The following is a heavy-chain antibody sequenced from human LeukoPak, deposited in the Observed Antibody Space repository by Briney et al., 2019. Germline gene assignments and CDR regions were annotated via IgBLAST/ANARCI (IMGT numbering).Heavy chain of an antibody. J-gene: IGHJ4*02. Sequence: GESLKISCTASGYTFTKFWIGWVRQMPGKGLEWMGIIYPGESEGTYSPSFQGQVTISADKSINTAYLQLSSLKAAATAIYYCARTYDSHGYYIDYWGQGTLVTVSS. D-gene: IGHD3-22*01. CDR2: IYPGESEG. V-gene: IGHV5-51*01. CDR3: ARTYDSHGYYIDY. CDR1: GYTFTKFW.